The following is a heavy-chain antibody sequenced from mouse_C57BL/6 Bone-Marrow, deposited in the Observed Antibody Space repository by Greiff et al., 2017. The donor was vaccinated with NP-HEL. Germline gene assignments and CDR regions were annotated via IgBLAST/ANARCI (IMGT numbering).Heavy chain of an antibody. Sequence: QVQLQQSGPELVKPGASVKISCKASGYTFTDYYINWVKQRPGQGLEWIGWIFPGSGSTYYNEKFKGKATLTVDKSSRTAYMLLSSLTSEDSAVYFCARYDDAMDYWGQGTSVTVSS. CDR3: ARYDDAMDY. J-gene: IGHJ4*01. D-gene: IGHD2-12*01. CDR2: IFPGSGST. V-gene: IGHV1-75*01. CDR1: GYTFTDYY.